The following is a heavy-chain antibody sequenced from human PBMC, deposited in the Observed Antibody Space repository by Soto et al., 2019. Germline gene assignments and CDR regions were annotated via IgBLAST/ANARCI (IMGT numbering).Heavy chain of an antibody. D-gene: IGHD3-16*02. CDR2: INHSGST. Sequence: SETLSLTCAVYGGSFSGYYWSWIRQPPGKGLEWIGEINHSGSTNYNPSLKSRVTISVDTSKNQFSLKLSSVTAADTAVYYCARAKNYDYVWGSYRSPSLLDYWGQGTLVTVS. J-gene: IGHJ4*02. CDR1: GGSFSGYY. V-gene: IGHV4-34*01. CDR3: ARAKNYDYVWGSYRSPSLLDY.